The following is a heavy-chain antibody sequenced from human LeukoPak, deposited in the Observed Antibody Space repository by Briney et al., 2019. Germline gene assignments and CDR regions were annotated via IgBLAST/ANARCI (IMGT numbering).Heavy chain of an antibody. CDR3: AKASLEVDEEYYYYYYMDV. J-gene: IGHJ6*03. Sequence: ASVKVSYKASGYTFTSYGISWVRQAPGQGLEWMGWISAYNGNTNYAQKLQGRVTMTTDKSTSTAYMELSSLRSEDTAVYYCAKASLEVDEEYYYYYYMDVWGKGTTVTVSS. CDR2: ISAYNGNT. D-gene: IGHD1-1*01. V-gene: IGHV1-18*01. CDR1: GYTFTSYG.